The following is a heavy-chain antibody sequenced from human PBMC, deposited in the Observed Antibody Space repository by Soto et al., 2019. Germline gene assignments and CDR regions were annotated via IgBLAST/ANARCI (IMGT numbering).Heavy chain of an antibody. CDR2: IYYSGST. J-gene: IGHJ6*02. D-gene: IGHD5-18*01. Sequence: PSETLSLTCTVSGGSISSGDYYWSWIRQPPGKGLEWIGYIYYSGSTYYNPSLKSRVTISVDTSKNQFSLKLSSVTAADTAVYYCARDSADTAFIRGGYYYGMDVWGQGTTVTVSS. CDR3: ARDSADTAFIRGGYYYGMDV. V-gene: IGHV4-30-4*01. CDR1: GGSISSGDYY.